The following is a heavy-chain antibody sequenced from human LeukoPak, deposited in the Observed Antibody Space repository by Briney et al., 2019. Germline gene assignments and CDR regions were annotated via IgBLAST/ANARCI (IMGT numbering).Heavy chain of an antibody. D-gene: IGHD2-21*02. CDR2: VASSGTS. J-gene: IGHJ5*02. CDR3: ARVVRGVVTSNWFDP. Sequence: SETLSLTCTVSGDSLNTYYWTWIRQAPGKELEWIGFVASSGTSNYNPSLTSRVSISIDTSKNQFSLALTSVTTADTAVYYCARVVRGVVTSNWFDPWGQGTLVSVSS. V-gene: IGHV4-59*01. CDR1: GDSLNTYY.